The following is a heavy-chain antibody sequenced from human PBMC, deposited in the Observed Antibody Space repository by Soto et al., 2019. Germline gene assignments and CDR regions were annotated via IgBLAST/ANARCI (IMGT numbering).Heavy chain of an antibody. CDR1: GYTFTGNS. J-gene: IGHJ4*02. Sequence: ASVKVSCKTYGYTFTGNSIHCVRQAPGQGLEWMGWINPYSGGTNYAQKFQGRVTLTQDTSITTAYMELSRLTSDDTAIYYCARDLSCLLDYWAQGTVVTVSS. V-gene: IGHV1-2*02. CDR2: INPYSGGT. CDR3: ARDLSCLLDY.